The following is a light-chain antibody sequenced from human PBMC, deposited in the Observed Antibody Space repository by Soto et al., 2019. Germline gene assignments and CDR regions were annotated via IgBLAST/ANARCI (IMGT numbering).Light chain of an antibody. Sequence: EIVLTQSPGTLSLSPGERVTLSCRASESVTSSYLAWYQQKPGQAPRLLIYGASSRATGIPDRFSGSGSGTDFTLTISRLEPEDSAVYYCQQYAGSPWTFGQGTKVDIK. CDR2: GAS. CDR1: ESVTSSY. CDR3: QQYAGSPWT. V-gene: IGKV3-20*01. J-gene: IGKJ1*01.